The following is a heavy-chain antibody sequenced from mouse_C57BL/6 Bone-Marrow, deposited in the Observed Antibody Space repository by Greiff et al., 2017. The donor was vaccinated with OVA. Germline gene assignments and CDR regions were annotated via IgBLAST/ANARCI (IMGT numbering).Heavy chain of an antibody. V-gene: IGHV1-76*01. D-gene: IGHD2-5*01. CDR2: IYPGSGNT. Sequence: VKLQQSGAELVRPGASVKLSCKASGYTFTDYYINWVKQRPGQGLEWIARIYPGSGNTYYNEKFKGKATLTAEKSSSTAYMQLSSLTSEDSAVYVCAVSYYSKSYAMDYWGQGTSVTVSS. CDR1: GYTFTDYY. J-gene: IGHJ4*01. CDR3: AVSYYSKSYAMDY.